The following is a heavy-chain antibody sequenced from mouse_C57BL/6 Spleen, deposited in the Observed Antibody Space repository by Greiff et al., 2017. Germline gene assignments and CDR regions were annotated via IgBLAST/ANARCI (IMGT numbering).Heavy chain of an antibody. CDR1: GYAFTNYL. CDR2: INPGSGGT. CDR3: AGGYLYYYAMDY. Sequence: QLQQSGAELVRPGTSVKVSCKASGYAFTNYLIEWVKQRPGQGLEWIGVINPGSGGTNYNEKFKGKATLTADKSSSTAYMQLSSLTSEDSAVYFCAGGYLYYYAMDYWGQGTSVTVSS. D-gene: IGHD2-2*01. V-gene: IGHV1-54*01. J-gene: IGHJ4*01.